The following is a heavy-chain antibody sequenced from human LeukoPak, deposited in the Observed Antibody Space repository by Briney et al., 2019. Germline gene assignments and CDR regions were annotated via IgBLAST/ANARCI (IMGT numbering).Heavy chain of an antibody. CDR1: GGSISSSSYY. D-gene: IGHD4-23*01. V-gene: IGHV4-39*01. CDR3: ARLHYGGNYGYYYYYVDV. Sequence: SETLSLTCTVSGGSISSSSYYLGWIRHPPGTGLEWIGRIYYTGSTYYNPSLKSRVTISVDTSKNQFSLKLSSVTAADTAVYYCARLHYGGNYGYYYYYVDVWGKGTTVTISS. CDR2: IYYTGST. J-gene: IGHJ6*03.